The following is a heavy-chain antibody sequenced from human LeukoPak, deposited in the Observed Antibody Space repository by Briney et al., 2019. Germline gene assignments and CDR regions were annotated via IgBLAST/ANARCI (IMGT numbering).Heavy chain of an antibody. D-gene: IGHD2-2*01. CDR3: AKSKEGYCSSTSCYVLDY. CDR1: GYTFTSYA. J-gene: IGHJ4*02. V-gene: IGHV1-3*01. CDR2: INAGNGNT. Sequence: ASVKVSRKASGYTFTSYAMHWVRQAPGQRLEWMGWINAGNGNTKYSQKFQGRVTITRDTSASTAYMELSSLRSEDTAVYYCAKSKEGYCSSTSCYVLDYWGQGTLVTVSS.